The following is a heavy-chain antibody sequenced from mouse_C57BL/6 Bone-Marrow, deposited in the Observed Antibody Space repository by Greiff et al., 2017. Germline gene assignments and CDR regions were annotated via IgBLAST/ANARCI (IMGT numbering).Heavy chain of an antibody. J-gene: IGHJ2*01. CDR3: ARVPFTTVVATDY. CDR2: INPGSGGT. Sequence: QVQLQQSGAELVRPGTSVKVSCKASGYAFTNYLIEWVKQRPGQGLEWIGVINPGSGGTNYNEKFKGKATLTADKSSSTAYMQLSSLTSEDSAVYFCARVPFTTVVATDYWGQGTTLTVSS. CDR1: GYAFTNYL. D-gene: IGHD1-1*01. V-gene: IGHV1-54*01.